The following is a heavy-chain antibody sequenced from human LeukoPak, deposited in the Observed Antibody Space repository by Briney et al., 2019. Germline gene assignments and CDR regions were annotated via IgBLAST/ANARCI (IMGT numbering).Heavy chain of an antibody. J-gene: IGHJ4*02. CDR1: GYSFTGYW. D-gene: IGHD2-15*01. CDR3: ARPPVYCSGGSCYSDY. CDR2: IYPGDSDT. Sequence: GESLKISCKGSGYSFTGYWIGWVRQMPGKGLEWMGIIYPGDSDTRYSPSFQGQVTISADKSISTAYLRWSSLKASDTAMYYCARPPVYCSGGSCYSDYWGQGTLVTVSS. V-gene: IGHV5-51*01.